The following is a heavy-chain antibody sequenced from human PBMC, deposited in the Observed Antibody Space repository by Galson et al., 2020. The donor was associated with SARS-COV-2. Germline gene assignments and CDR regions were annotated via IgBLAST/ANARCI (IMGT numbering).Heavy chain of an antibody. CDR1: DGSFADHY. J-gene: IGHJ2*01. CDR3: ARIAAWSPDYSDYPYWYFDL. Sequence: SETLSLTCAVYDGSFADHYWSWIRQPPGKGLEWIGEINQSGNTNYNPSLQSRVTISVDTSESQLSLKLDSVTAADTAFYYCARIAAWSPDYSDYPYWYFDLWGRGSLVTVSS. D-gene: IGHD6-25*01. CDR2: INQSGNT. V-gene: IGHV4-34*01.